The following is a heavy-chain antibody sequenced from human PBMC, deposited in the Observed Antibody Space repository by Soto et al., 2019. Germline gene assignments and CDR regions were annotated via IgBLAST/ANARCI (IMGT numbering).Heavy chain of an antibody. J-gene: IGHJ4*02. CDR2: IKSKTDGGTT. CDR3: TTDPVTMIVVVPSSG. CDR1: GFTFSNAW. D-gene: IGHD3-22*01. Sequence: GGSLRLSCAASGFTFSNAWMNWVRQAPGKGLEWVGRIKSKTDGGTTDYAEPVKGRFTISRDDSKNTLYLQMNSLKTEVTAVYYCTTDPVTMIVVVPSSGWGQGTLVTVSS. V-gene: IGHV3-15*07.